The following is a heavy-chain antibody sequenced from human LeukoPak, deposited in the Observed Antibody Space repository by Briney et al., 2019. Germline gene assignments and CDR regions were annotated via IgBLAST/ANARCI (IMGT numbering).Heavy chain of an antibody. CDR3: ARDLGSGTPLDC. Sequence: SGGSLRLSCEASGFSFSSYWMHWVRQAPGEGPGWVSLIRSDGTSTSYADSVKGRFTISRDNAKNTVYLQMNSLRAEDTAVYYCARDLGSGTPLDCRGQGTLVTVSS. D-gene: IGHD1-7*01. CDR2: IRSDGTST. CDR1: GFSFSSYW. V-gene: IGHV3-74*01. J-gene: IGHJ4*02.